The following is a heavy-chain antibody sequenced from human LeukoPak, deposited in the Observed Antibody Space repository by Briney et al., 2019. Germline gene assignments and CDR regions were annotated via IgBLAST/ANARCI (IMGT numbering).Heavy chain of an antibody. D-gene: IGHD1-1*01. CDR3: ARASGTFDY. CDR2: IYYSGST. V-gene: IGHV4-59*01. J-gene: IGHJ4*02. Sequence: SETLSLTCTVSVGSISSYYWSWIRQPPGKGLEWIGYIYYSGSTNYNPSLKSRVTISVDTSKNQFSLKLSSVTAADTAVYYCARASGTFDYWGQGTLVTVSS. CDR1: VGSISSYY.